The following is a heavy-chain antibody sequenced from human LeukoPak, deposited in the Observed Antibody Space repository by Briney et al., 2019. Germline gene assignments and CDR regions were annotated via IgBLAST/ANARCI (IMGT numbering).Heavy chain of an antibody. J-gene: IGHJ3*02. CDR3: ARDRETSMGGGTFDI. V-gene: IGHV4-31*11. CDR1: GPSISSGYY. Sequence: SETLSFTCAVSGPSISSGYYWGWIRQPPGKGLEWIGYIHYSGSTYYYPSLKSRVSMSVDRSKNQFSLKLTSVAAADTAVYYCARDRETSMGGGTFDIWGQGTMVTVSS. CDR2: IHYSGST. D-gene: IGHD3-10*01.